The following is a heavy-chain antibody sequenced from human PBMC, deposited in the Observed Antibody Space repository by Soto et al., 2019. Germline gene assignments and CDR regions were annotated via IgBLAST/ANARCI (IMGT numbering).Heavy chain of an antibody. D-gene: IGHD3-22*01. Sequence: GGSLRLSCAASGFTFSSYGMHWVRQAPGKGLEWVAVISYDGSNKYYADSVKGRFTISRDNSKNTLYLQMNSLRAEDTAVYYCAKNFGSSGYRFDYWGQGTLVTVSS. CDR2: ISYDGSNK. J-gene: IGHJ4*02. CDR3: AKNFGSSGYRFDY. V-gene: IGHV3-30*18. CDR1: GFTFSSYG.